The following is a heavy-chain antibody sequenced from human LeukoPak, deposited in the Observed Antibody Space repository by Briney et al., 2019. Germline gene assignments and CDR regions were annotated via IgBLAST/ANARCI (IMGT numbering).Heavy chain of an antibody. D-gene: IGHD1-1*01. J-gene: IGHJ4*02. CDR2: IYHSGST. V-gene: IGHV4-38-2*02. Sequence: SETLSLTCTGSGYSISSGYYWGWIRQPPGKGLEWIGSIYHSGSTYYNPSLKSRVTISVDTSKNQFSLKLSSVTAADTAVYYCAREGPTSFSDYWGQGTLVTVSS. CDR3: AREGPTSFSDY. CDR1: GYSISSGYY.